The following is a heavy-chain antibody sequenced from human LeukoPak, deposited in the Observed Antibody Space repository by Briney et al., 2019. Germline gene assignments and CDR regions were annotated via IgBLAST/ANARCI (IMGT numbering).Heavy chain of an antibody. J-gene: IGHJ4*02. CDR2: TYYRSKRNH. D-gene: IGHD1-1*01. Sequence: SQTLSLTCAISGDSVSSNIVAWNWIRQSPTRGLEWLGRTYYRSKRNHDYGVFVRGRITIYADTSKNEFHLHLNPVTPEDTAVYYCAMDNCGDLYLDNWGQGTLVTVSS. CDR1: GDSVSSNIVA. CDR3: AMDNCGDLYLDN. V-gene: IGHV6-1*01.